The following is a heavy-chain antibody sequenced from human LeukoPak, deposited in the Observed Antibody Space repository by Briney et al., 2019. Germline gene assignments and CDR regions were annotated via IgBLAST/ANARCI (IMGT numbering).Heavy chain of an antibody. CDR1: GFTFSSYA. Sequence: GGSLRLSCAASGFTFSSYAMHWVRQAPGKGLEWVAVISYDGSNKYYADSVKGRFTISRDNSKNTLYLQMNSLRAEDTAVYYCAKDLHSGSYPGAWGQGTLVTVSS. V-gene: IGHV3-30*04. CDR2: ISYDGSNK. D-gene: IGHD1-26*01. J-gene: IGHJ5*02. CDR3: AKDLHSGSYPGA.